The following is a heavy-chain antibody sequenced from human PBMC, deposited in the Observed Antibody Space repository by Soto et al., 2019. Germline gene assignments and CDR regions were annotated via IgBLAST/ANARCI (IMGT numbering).Heavy chain of an antibody. CDR1: GGSFISHS. Sequence: VQLVQSGAEVRVPGSSVKVSCEASGGSFISHSISWVRQAPGQGLEWMGGIIPLFGTPNYAQNFLGRVTITADESTNTTYMELSGLTYDDTATYYCARGRATWIDLWAYWGQGTPVTVSS. J-gene: IGHJ4*02. CDR2: IIPLFGTP. CDR3: ARGRATWIDLWAY. D-gene: IGHD5-12*01. V-gene: IGHV1-69*01.